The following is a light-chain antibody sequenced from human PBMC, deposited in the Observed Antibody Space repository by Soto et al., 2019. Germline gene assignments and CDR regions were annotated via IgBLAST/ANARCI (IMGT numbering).Light chain of an antibody. Sequence: QSALTQPASVSGSPGQSITISCTGTSSDVGSTFNYVSWYQHHPGKAPRLIMSDVNHRPSGVSDRFSGSKSGNTASLTISGLQAEDEADYFFSAYSTGSTPVLFGGGTKVTVL. J-gene: IGLJ3*02. V-gene: IGLV2-14*03. CDR1: SSDVGSTFNY. CDR3: SAYSTGSTPVL. CDR2: DVN.